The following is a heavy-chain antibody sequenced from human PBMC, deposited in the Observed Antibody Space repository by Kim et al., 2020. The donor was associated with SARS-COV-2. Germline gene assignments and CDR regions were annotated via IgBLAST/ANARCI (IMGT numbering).Heavy chain of an antibody. Sequence: GGSLRLSCAASGFTFSSYGMHWVRQAPGKGLEWVAVISYDGSNKYYADSVKGRFTISRDNSKNTLYLQMNSLRAEDTAVYYCARDGTPFPRKKEYSPIDYWGQGTLVTVSS. D-gene: IGHD5-12*01. CDR2: ISYDGSNK. CDR3: ARDGTPFPRKKEYSPIDY. CDR1: GFTFSSYG. J-gene: IGHJ4*02. V-gene: IGHV3-33*05.